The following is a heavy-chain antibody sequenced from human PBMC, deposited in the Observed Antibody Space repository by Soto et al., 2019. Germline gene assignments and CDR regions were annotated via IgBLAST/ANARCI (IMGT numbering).Heavy chain of an antibody. J-gene: IGHJ4*02. D-gene: IGHD3-22*01. CDR3: AKDYDSSGYCPDY. Sequence: GGSLRLSCAASGFTFSKYALTWVRQAPGKGLEWVSVISGSGGSTYFADSVKGRFTISRDNSKNTMYLQMSSLRAEDTAVYYCAKDYDSSGYCPDYWRQGTLVTV. V-gene: IGHV3-23*01. CDR1: GFTFSKYA. CDR2: ISGSGGST.